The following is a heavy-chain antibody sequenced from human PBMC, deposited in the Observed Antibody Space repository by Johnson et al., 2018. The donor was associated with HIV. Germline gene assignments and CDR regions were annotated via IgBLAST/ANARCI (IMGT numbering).Heavy chain of an antibody. D-gene: IGHD4-17*01. CDR2: FSDDGETT. V-gene: IGHV3-64*01. CDR1: GFTFRNCE. CDR3: TRKCDYAQGFDI. J-gene: IGHJ3*02. Sequence: VQLVESGGGVVQPGRSLRLSCAASGFTFRNCEMHWVRQAPGKGLEYVSGFSDDGETTYYANSVKGRVTISSDDSKSTLYFQMGWLRSEDTALYYCTRKCDYAQGFDIWGRGTLVTVSS.